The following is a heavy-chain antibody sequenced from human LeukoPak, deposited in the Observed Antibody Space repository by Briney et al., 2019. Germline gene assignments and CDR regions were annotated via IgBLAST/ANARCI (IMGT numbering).Heavy chain of an antibody. CDR1: GVSIRSSNNF. CDR2: MHYSGTT. J-gene: IGHJ4*02. D-gene: IGHD5-24*01. CDR3: ARHEEEDGYNAKTFDF. V-gene: IGHV4-39*01. Sequence: PSETLSLTCTVSGVSIRSSNNFWGWIRQPPGKGLEWIGSMHYSGTTYYIPSLRSRATISVDTSKNQFSLKLSSVTAADTAVYYCARHEEEDGYNAKTFDFWGQGTLVTVS.